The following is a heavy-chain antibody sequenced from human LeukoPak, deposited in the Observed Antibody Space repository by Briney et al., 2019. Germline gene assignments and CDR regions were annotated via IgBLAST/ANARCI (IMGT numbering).Heavy chain of an antibody. CDR1: GGSISNYY. J-gene: IGHJ5*02. D-gene: IGHD2-2*03. CDR3: ARGGGYCSSTSCYSDWFDP. Sequence: SETLSLTCTVSGGSISNYYWSCVRQPPGKGLGWIVHIYSTGSTNYNPSLKSRVTISVDTSKKQFSLKLSSVTAADTAVYYCARGGGYCSSTSCYSDWFDPWGQGTLVTVSS. CDR2: IYSTGST. V-gene: IGHV4-59*01.